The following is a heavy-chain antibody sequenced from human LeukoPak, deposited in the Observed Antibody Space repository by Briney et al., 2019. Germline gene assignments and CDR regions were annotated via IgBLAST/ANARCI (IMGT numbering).Heavy chain of an antibody. CDR2: ISHDGSNK. CDR1: GFTFTING. D-gene: IGHD1-26*01. V-gene: IGHV3-30*18. Sequence: RGSLRLSSAASGFTFTINGMHWVRQAPGKGLEWVAVISHDGSNKYYADSVKGRFTISRDNSKKTLYLQMNSLRAEDTAVYYCAKDQEWELLVYYFVYWGQGTPVTISS. CDR3: AKDQEWELLVYYFVY. J-gene: IGHJ4*02.